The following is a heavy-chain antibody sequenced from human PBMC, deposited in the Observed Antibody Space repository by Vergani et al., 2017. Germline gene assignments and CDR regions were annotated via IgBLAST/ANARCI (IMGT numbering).Heavy chain of an antibody. CDR2: IDRNYGVK. Sequence: VEAGGGLVQPGGSLRLSCTASGFTFQAFAFHWVRQVSGRGLEWVSGIDRNYGVKNGNSFEGRFSISRDNAKKAVFLQMNNLRHEDTALYFCVKDNDYDADSPFDLWGRGTRVTVSS. CDR1: GFTFQAFA. D-gene: IGHD3-16*01. CDR3: VKDNDYDADSPFDL. V-gene: IGHV3-9*01. J-gene: IGHJ2*01.